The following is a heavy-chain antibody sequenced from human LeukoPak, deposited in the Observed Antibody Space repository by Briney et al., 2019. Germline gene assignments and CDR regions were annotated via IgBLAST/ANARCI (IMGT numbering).Heavy chain of an antibody. D-gene: IGHD1-26*01. CDR2: ISTSSSYI. J-gene: IGHJ6*03. V-gene: IGHV3-21*01. CDR3: ARDQTKWEPLRRRDYYYMDV. Sequence: GGSLRLSCAASGFTFSSCTTNWVRQAPGKGLEWVSSISTSSSYIYYADSVKGRFTISRHNAKNSLYLQMNSLRAEDTAVYYCARDQTKWEPLRRRDYYYMDVWGKGTTVTVSS. CDR1: GFTFSSCT.